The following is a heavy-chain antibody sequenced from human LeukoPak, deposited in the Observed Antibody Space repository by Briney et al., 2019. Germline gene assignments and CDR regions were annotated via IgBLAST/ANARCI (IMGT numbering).Heavy chain of an antibody. CDR1: GFTFDDYA. CDR2: ISWNSGSI. J-gene: IGHJ4*02. Sequence: GRSLRLSCAASGFTFDDYAMHWVRQAPGKGLEWVSGISWNSGSIGYADSVKGRFTISRDNAKNSLYLQMNSLRAEDTAVYYCASARGPLWFGEFDYWGQGTLVTVSS. CDR3: ASARGPLWFGEFDY. V-gene: IGHV3-9*01. D-gene: IGHD3-10*01.